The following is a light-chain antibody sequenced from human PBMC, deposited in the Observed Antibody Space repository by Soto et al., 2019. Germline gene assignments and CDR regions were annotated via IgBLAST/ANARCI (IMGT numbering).Light chain of an antibody. CDR3: QQYSNWPPYT. Sequence: EIVLTQSPGTLSLSPGERATLSCRASQSVSSSYLAWYQQKPGQAPRLLIYGASSRATGIPDRFSGSGSGTDFTLTISRLEPEDFAVYYCQQYSNWPPYTFGQGTKLEIK. CDR2: GAS. J-gene: IGKJ2*01. CDR1: QSVSSSY. V-gene: IGKV3-20*01.